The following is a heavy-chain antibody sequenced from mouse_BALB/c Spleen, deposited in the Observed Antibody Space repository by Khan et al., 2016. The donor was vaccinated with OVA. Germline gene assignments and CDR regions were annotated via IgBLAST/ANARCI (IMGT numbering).Heavy chain of an antibody. J-gene: IGHJ3*01. CDR1: GYTFNNYW. Sequence: QVQLQQSGAELVKPGASVKISCKATGYTFNNYWIEWVKQRPGHGLEWIGEILPGSDSTNYNQRFMGKATFTADTSSNTAYMQLSSLTSEDSAVSDYYSEGGGYVSWFRYWGQGTLVTVSA. CDR3: YSEGGGYVSWFRY. D-gene: IGHD2-2*01. V-gene: IGHV1-9*01. CDR2: ILPGSDST.